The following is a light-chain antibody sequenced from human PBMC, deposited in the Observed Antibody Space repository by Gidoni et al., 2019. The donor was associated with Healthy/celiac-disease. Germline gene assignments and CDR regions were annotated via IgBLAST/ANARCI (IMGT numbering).Light chain of an antibody. CDR1: QSVSSY. CDR2: DAS. Sequence: EIVLTQSPATLSLSPGERATRSCRASQSVSSYLACYQQKPGQAPRLLIYDASNRATGIPARFSRSGSGTDFTLTICSLEPEDFAVYYCHQRSNWPETFGQGTKVDIK. CDR3: HQRSNWPET. V-gene: IGKV3-11*01. J-gene: IGKJ1*01.